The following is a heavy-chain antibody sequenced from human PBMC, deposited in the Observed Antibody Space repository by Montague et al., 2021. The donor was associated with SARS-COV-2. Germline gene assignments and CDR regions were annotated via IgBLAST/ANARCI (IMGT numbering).Heavy chain of an antibody. CDR3: ARTGIVGDYEAAFDD. CDR1: GFSLRTSGMC. Sequence: PALVKPTQTLTLTCPFSGFSLRTSGMCVSWLRQPPGKALEWLALVDWDDDKYYNAFMKTRLTISKDTSKNQVVLTMTNMDPVDTATYFCARTGIVGDYEAAFDDWGQGTLVTVSS. J-gene: IGHJ4*02. CDR2: VDWDDDK. D-gene: IGHD4-17*01. V-gene: IGHV2-70*01.